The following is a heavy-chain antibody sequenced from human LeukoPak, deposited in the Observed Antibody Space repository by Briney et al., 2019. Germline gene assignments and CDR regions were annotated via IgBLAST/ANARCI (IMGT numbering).Heavy chain of an antibody. V-gene: IGHV1-46*01. CDR2: INPSAGST. Sequence: ASVTVSCRASGYTFTSHYMHWARQAPGQGLEWMGIINPSAGSTSYPQKFQGRVTMTRDTSTSTVYMELSSLRSEDTAVYYCAAPGASGFVGNFWSGPLDFWGQGTLVTVSS. D-gene: IGHD3-3*01. CDR1: GYTFTSHY. J-gene: IGHJ4*02. CDR3: AAPGASGFVGNFWSGPLDF.